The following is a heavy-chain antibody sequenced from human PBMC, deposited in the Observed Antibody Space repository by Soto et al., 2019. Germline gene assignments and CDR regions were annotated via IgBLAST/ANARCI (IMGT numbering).Heavy chain of an antibody. J-gene: IGHJ4*02. Sequence: GGSLRLSCAASGFTFSSYAMSWVRQAPGKGLEWVSAISGSGTGTYYADSVKDRFTISRDNSRNTLYLQILGLRAEDSAVYYCAYSSGHARFDYWGQGTLVTVSS. V-gene: IGHV3-23*01. CDR2: ISGSGTGT. CDR3: AYSSGHARFDY. CDR1: GFTFSSYA. D-gene: IGHD2-15*01.